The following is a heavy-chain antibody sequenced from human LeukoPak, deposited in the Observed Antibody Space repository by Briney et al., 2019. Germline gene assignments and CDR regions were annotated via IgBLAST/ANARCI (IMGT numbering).Heavy chain of an antibody. J-gene: IGHJ4*02. CDR3: ARSPVVVVAATLNDY. V-gene: IGHV3-21*01. D-gene: IGHD2-15*01. CDR1: GFTFSSYA. Sequence: GGSLRLSCAASGFTFSSYAMHWVRQAPGKGLQWVSSISSSSSYISYADSVKGRFTISRDNAKNSLYLQMNSLRAEDTAVYYCARSPVVVVAATLNDYWGQGTLVTVSS. CDR2: ISSSSSYI.